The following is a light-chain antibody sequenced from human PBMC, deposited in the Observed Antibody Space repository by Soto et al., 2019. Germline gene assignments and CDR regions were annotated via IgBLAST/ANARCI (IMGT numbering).Light chain of an antibody. CDR3: QHYKTWPLA. J-gene: IGKJ4*01. Sequence: EIVMTQSPATLSVSPGERVTISCRASQGVGSTLAWYRQQPGQAPRLLIYDAYIRAPGVPARFSGSGSGTEFTLTISSLQSEDFAVYYCQHYKTWPLAFGGGTKLEIK. CDR2: DAY. V-gene: IGKV3-15*01. CDR1: QGVGST.